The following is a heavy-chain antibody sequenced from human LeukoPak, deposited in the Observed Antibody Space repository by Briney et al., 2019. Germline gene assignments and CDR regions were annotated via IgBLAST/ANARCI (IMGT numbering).Heavy chain of an antibody. D-gene: IGHD4-17*01. CDR2: IYYSGST. Sequence: SETLSLTCTVSGGSISSSSYYWGWIRQHPGKGLEWIGYIYYSGSTYYNPSLKSRVTISVDTSKNQFSLKLSSVTAADTAVYYCARDDYGDKFDYWGQGTLVTVSS. J-gene: IGHJ4*02. CDR3: ARDDYGDKFDY. CDR1: GGSISSSSYY. V-gene: IGHV4-31*03.